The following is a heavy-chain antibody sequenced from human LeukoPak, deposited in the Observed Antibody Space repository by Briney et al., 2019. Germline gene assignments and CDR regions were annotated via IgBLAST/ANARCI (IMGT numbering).Heavy chain of an antibody. CDR2: INQDGSVK. Sequence: GRSLRLSCAASTSTFSNYWMSWVRQAPGEGLEWVANINQDGSVKYYVDSIKGRFTISRDNAKNSVFLQMNSLRADDTAVYYCARIGYSSSSLDYWGQGTLVTVSS. CDR3: ARIGYSSSSLDY. V-gene: IGHV3-7*01. D-gene: IGHD6-6*01. J-gene: IGHJ4*02. CDR1: TSTFSNYW.